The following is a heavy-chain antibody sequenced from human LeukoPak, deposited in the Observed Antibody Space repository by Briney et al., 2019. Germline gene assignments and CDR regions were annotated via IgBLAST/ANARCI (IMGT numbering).Heavy chain of an antibody. CDR2: ISSSGSTI. D-gene: IGHD3-3*01. CDR1: GFTFSDYY. CDR3: ATQADYDFWSGYDI. J-gene: IGHJ3*02. V-gene: IGHV3-11*01. Sequence: GGSLRLSCAASGFTFSDYYMSWIRQAPGKGLEWASYISSSGSTIYYADSVKGRFTISRDNAKNSLYLQMNSLRAEDTAVYYCATQADYDFWSGYDIWGQGTMVTVSS.